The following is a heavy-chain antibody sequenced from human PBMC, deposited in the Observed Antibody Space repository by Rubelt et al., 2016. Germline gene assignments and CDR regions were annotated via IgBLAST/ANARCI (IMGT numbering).Heavy chain of an antibody. CDR2: INRDGSKK. Sequence: EVQLVESGGGLVQPGGSLRLSCAASGFTVSSYSMNWARQAPGKGPEWLASINRDGSKKDYVDSVQGRFTISRDNAKNSLFLQMDSLRAEDTAVYYCAKDQGVYTNYMYQWGQGALVIVAS. CDR1: GFTVSSYS. CDR3: AKDQGVYTNYMYQ. V-gene: IGHV3-7*04. J-gene: IGHJ4*02. D-gene: IGHD4-11*01.